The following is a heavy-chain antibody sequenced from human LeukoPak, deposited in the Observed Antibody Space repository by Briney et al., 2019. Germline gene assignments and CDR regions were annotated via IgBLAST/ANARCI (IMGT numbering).Heavy chain of an antibody. CDR2: ISGDGGAT. D-gene: IGHD6-19*01. V-gene: IGHV3-23*01. Sequence: GGSLRLSCAASGFTFSSYAMNWVRQAPGKGLEWVSTISGDGGATHYTDSVKGRFTISRANSKNTLFLQMNSLRAEDTAVYYCAKSGSRDWDYFEYWGKGTLVTASS. J-gene: IGHJ4*02. CDR1: GFTFSSYA. CDR3: AKSGSRDWDYFEY.